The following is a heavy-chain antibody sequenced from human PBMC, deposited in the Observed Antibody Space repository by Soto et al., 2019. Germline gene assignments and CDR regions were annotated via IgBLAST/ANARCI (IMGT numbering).Heavy chain of an antibody. V-gene: IGHV3-23*01. CDR1: GFTFSSYA. J-gene: IGHJ5*02. CDR2: ISGSGGST. D-gene: IGHD1-26*01. Sequence: EVQLLESGGGLVQPGGSLRLSCAASGFTFSSYAMSWVRQAPGKGLEWVSAISGSGGSTYYADSVKGRFTISRDNSKNTLYLQMNSLRAEDTAVYYCAKDLDSGSYGRGPNWFDPWGQGTLVTVSS. CDR3: AKDLDSGSYGRGPNWFDP.